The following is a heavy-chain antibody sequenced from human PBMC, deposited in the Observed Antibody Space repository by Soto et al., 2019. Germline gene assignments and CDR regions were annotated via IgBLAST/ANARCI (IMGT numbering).Heavy chain of an antibody. D-gene: IGHD4-17*01. Sequence: SETLALTCTVSGGSISSYDWSWIRKHPGKGLEWIGYIYYSGSTNYNPSLKSRATISVDTSKNQFSLKLSSVTAADTAVYYCARHHGGTATVSNFDYWGQGTLVTVSS. CDR3: ARHHGGTATVSNFDY. V-gene: IGHV4-59*08. CDR2: IYYSGST. CDR1: GGSISSYD. J-gene: IGHJ4*02.